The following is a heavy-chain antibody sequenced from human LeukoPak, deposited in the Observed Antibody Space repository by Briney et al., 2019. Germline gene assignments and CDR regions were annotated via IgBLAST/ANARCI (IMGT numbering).Heavy chain of an antibody. CDR1: GGSFSGYY. CDR2: INHSGST. D-gene: IGHD3-10*01. Sequence: SETLSLTCAVCGGSFSGYYWSWIRQPPGKGLEWIGEINHSGSTNYNPSLKSRVTISVDTSKNQFSLKLSSVTAADTAVYYCARGLDGSGASWGQGTLVTVSS. J-gene: IGHJ5*02. V-gene: IGHV4-34*01. CDR3: ARGLDGSGAS.